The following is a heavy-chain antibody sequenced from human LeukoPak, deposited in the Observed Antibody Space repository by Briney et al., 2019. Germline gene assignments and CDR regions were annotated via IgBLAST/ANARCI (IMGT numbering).Heavy chain of an antibody. CDR1: GGSISSYY. CDR2: IYTSGST. V-gene: IGHV4-4*07. CDR3: ASYSYDILTGRNWFDP. J-gene: IGHJ5*02. D-gene: IGHD3-9*01. Sequence: PSETLCLTCTVSGGSISSYYWSWIRQPAGKGLEWIGRIYTSGSTNYNPSLKSRVAISVDTSKNQFSLKLSSVTAADTAVYYCASYSYDILTGRNWFDPWGQGTLVTVSS.